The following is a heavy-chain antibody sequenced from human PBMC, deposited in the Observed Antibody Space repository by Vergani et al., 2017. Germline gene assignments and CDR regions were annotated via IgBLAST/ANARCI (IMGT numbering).Heavy chain of an antibody. Sequence: QVQLVESGGGVVQPGRSLRLSCAASGLTFNQYGMHWVRQAPGTGLEWVAVTWYDGNNKQYADSVKGRFTISRDNSKSTMYLQMNSLRDEDTGVYYCARDLRLLYNRFDPWGQGTLVTVSS. J-gene: IGHJ5*02. CDR1: GLTFNQYG. CDR2: TWYDGNNK. CDR3: ARDLRLLYNRFDP. V-gene: IGHV3-33*01. D-gene: IGHD1-14*01.